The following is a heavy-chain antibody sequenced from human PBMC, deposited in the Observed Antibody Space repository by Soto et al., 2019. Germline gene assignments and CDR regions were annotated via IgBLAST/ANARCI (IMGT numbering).Heavy chain of an antibody. D-gene: IGHD5-18*01. J-gene: IGHJ5*02. CDR3: ARVSYGLYNWFDP. CDR1: GGSISSYY. Sequence: SETLSLTCTVSGGSISSYYWSWIRQPPGKGLEWIGYIYYSGSTNYNPSLKSRVTISVDTSKNQFSLKLSSVTAADTDVYYCARVSYGLYNWFDPWGQGTLVTVSS. V-gene: IGHV4-59*01. CDR2: IYYSGST.